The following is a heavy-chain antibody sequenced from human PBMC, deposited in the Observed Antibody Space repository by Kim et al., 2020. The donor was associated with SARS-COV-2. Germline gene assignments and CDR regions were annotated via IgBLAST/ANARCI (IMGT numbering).Heavy chain of an antibody. V-gene: IGHV3-33*05. CDR3: ARDRAASGSTRGPFDY. CDR2: ISYDGSNK. Sequence: GGSLRLSCAASGFTFSSYGMHWVRQAPGKGLEWVAVISYDGSNKYYADSVKGRFTISRDNSINTLYLQMNSLRAEDTAVYSCARDRAASGSTRGPFDYWGQGSLVIVSS. D-gene: IGHD1-26*01. J-gene: IGHJ4*02. CDR1: GFTFSSYG.